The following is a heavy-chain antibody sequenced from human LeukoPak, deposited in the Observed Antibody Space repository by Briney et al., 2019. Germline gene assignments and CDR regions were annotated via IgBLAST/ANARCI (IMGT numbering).Heavy chain of an antibody. CDR1: GFTFSSFT. V-gene: IGHV3-23*01. D-gene: IGHD3-10*01. J-gene: IGHJ4*02. CDR3: AKNYYGSGTMGGY. CDR2: IGGSGAST. Sequence: GGSLRLSCAASGFTFSSFTMTWVRQAPGKGLEWVSTIGGSGASTYYAGSVKGRFTISRDNSKNTLSLQMNSLRAEDSAIHYCAKNYYGSGTMGGYWGQGTLVTVSS.